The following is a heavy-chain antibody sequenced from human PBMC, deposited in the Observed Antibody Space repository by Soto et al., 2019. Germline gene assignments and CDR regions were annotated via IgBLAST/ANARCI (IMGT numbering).Heavy chain of an antibody. Sequence: SETLSLTCTVSGGSISSSSYYWGWIRQPPGKGLEWIGSIYYSGSTYYNPSLKSRVTISVDTSKNQFSLKLSSVTAADTAVYYCARHPMITFGGVIGHFDYWGQGTLVTVSS. CDR3: ARHPMITFGGVIGHFDY. CDR1: GGSISSSSYY. V-gene: IGHV4-39*01. J-gene: IGHJ4*02. D-gene: IGHD3-16*02. CDR2: IYYSGST.